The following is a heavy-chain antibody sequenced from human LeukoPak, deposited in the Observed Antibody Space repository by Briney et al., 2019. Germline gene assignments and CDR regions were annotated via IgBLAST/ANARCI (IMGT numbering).Heavy chain of an antibody. V-gene: IGHV1-69*01. J-gene: IGHJ4*02. Sequence: SVKVSCKASGGTFRNYPISWVRQAPGQGLEWMGGILPIFRMTNYAEKFQGRVAITADESTTTAYLELNSLRSEDTAVYYCAICSSTWSGDRPDSWGQGSLVTVSS. CDR2: ILPIFRMT. D-gene: IGHD2-2*01. CDR1: GGTFRNYP. CDR3: AICSSTWSGDRPDS.